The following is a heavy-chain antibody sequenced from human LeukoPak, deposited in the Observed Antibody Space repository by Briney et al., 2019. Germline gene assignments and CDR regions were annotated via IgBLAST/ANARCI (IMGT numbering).Heavy chain of an antibody. V-gene: IGHV1-2*02. J-gene: IGHJ4*02. D-gene: IGHD2-2*01. Sequence: ASVKVSCKASGYTFTGYYMHWVRQAPGQGLEWMGWINPNSGGTNYAQKFQGRVTMTRDTSISTAYMELSRLRSDDTAVYYCAILVEYCSSTSCYEIDYWGQGTLATVSS. CDR2: INPNSGGT. CDR1: GYTFTGYY. CDR3: AILVEYCSSTSCYEIDY.